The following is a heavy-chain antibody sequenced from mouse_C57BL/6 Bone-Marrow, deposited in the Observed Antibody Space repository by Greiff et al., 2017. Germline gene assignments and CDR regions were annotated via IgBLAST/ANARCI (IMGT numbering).Heavy chain of an antibody. V-gene: IGHV1-69*01. CDR2: IDPSDSST. CDR3: ARGARDY. J-gene: IGHJ4*01. Sequence: VQLLQSGAELVLPGASVKLSCKASGYTFTSYWMHWVKQRPGQGLEWIGEIDPSDSSTNSNPKFKGKFTLPVDKSSNTAYMQLSSLTSEDSAVYYCARGARDYWGQGTSVTVSS. CDR1: GYTFTSYW.